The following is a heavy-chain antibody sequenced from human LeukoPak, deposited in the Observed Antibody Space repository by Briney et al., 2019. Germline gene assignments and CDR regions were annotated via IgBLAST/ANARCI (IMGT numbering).Heavy chain of an antibody. CDR2: IHYTGST. V-gene: IGHV4-61*01. CDR3: ARENIYMHYFDY. D-gene: IGHD2/OR15-2a*01. Sequence: SETLSLTCTVSDDSISSSISNYYWSWIRQPPGKGLEWIGYIHYTGSTNYNPSLKNRITISGDTSKSQFSLKLTSVTAADTAVYYCARENIYMHYFDYWGQGTLATVSS. CDR1: DDSISSSISNYY. J-gene: IGHJ4*02.